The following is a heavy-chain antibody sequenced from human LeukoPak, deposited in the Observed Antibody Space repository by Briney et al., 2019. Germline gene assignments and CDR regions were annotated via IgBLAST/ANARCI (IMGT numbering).Heavy chain of an antibody. J-gene: IGHJ4*02. V-gene: IGHV3-53*01. CDR2: IYSGGTT. CDR3: ASRRDYGINY. CDR1: GFTVSSNG. D-gene: IGHD4-17*01. Sequence: GGSLRLSCAASGFTVSSNGMSWVGQAPGKGLEWVSVIYSGGTTYYADSVKGRFTISRDNSKNTLYLQMNSLRADDTAVYYCASRRDYGINYWGQGTLVTVSS.